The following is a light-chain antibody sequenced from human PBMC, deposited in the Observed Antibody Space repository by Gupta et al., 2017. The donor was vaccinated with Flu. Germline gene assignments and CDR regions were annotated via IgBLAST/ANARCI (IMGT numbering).Light chain of an antibody. CDR3: QQYGSSPYT. CDR2: GTF. J-gene: IGKJ2*01. CDR1: QSVSASY. V-gene: IGKV3-20*01. Sequence: EIVLTQSPGTLSLSPGERATLPCRASQSVSASYLAWYQQKPGQAPRLLIYGTFNRATGVPDRFIGGGSGTDFTLTISRLEPEDFAVYSCQQYGSSPYTFGQGTKLEIK.